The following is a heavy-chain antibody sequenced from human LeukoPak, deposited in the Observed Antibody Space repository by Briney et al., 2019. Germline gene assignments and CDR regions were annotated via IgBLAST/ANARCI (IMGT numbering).Heavy chain of an antibody. V-gene: IGHV3-30-3*01. Sequence: PGGSLRLSCAASGFTFSSYAMHWVRQAPGKGLEWVAVISYDGSNKYYADPVKGRFTISRDNSKNTLYLQMNSLRAEDTAVYYCARDFVADYWGQGTLVTVSS. D-gene: IGHD2-15*01. CDR3: ARDFVADY. CDR2: ISYDGSNK. J-gene: IGHJ4*02. CDR1: GFTFSSYA.